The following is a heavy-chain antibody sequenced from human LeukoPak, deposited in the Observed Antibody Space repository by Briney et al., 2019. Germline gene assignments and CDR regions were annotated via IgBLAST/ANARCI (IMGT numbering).Heavy chain of an antibody. J-gene: IGHJ4*02. D-gene: IGHD3-10*01. CDR3: ARGAYTMVRGTGGGYFDY. CDR2: IYHSGST. V-gene: IGHV4-30-2*01. Sequence: PSQTLSLTCTVSGGSISSGGYYWSWIRQPPGKGLEWIGYIYHSGSTYYNPSLKSRVTISVDRSKNQFSLKLSSVTAADTAVYYCARGAYTMVRGTGGGYFDYWGQGTLVTVSS. CDR1: GGSISSGGYY.